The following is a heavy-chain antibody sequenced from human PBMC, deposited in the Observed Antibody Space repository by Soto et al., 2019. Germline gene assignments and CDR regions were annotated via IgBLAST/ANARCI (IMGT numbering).Heavy chain of an antibody. CDR2: ISYDGSNK. J-gene: IGHJ6*01. D-gene: IGHD3-3*01. CDR1: GFTFSSYG. V-gene: IGHV3-30*18. Sequence: GGSLRLSCAASGFTFSSYGMHWVRQAPGKGLEWVAVISYDGSNKYYADSVKGRFTISRDNSKNTLYLQMNSLRAEDTAVYYCAKDPRPYYDCWSGYLNGMEVWGQGTTVNVSS. CDR3: AKDPRPYYDCWSGYLNGMEV.